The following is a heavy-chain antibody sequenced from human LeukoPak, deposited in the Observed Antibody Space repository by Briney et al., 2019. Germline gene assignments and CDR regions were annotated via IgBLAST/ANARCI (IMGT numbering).Heavy chain of an antibody. CDR1: GFTFSSYA. D-gene: IGHD3-10*01. Sequence: PGGSLRLSCAASGFTFSSYAMSWVRQAPGKGLQCVSALSGGGGSTFYADSVKGRFTISRDNSKNTLFLQMNSLRAEDTAVYYCAKVSGLLWFGESDNIYFDYWGQGTLVTVSS. V-gene: IGHV3-23*01. CDR2: LSGGGGST. J-gene: IGHJ4*02. CDR3: AKVSGLLWFGESDNIYFDY.